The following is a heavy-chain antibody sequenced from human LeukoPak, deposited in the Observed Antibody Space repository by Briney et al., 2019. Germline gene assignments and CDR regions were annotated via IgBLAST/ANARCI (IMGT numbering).Heavy chain of an antibody. CDR1: GGSISSGSYY. J-gene: IGHJ6*03. V-gene: IGHV4-61*02. CDR2: IYTSGST. Sequence: SETLSLTCTVSGGSISSGSYYWSWIRQPAGKGLEWIGRIYTSGSTNYNPSLKSRVTISVDTSKNQFSLKLSSVTAADTAVYYCARDHRDYYYYYYIDVWGKGTTVTVSS. CDR3: ARDHRDYYYYYYIDV.